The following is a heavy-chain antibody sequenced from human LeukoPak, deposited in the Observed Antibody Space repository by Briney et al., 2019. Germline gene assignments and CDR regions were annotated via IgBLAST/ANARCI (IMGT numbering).Heavy chain of an antibody. CDR3: ARLMITFGGVIAPFDY. Sequence: PSETLSLTCTVSGGSISSGDYYWSWIRQPPGKGLEWIGYIYYSGSTYYNPSLKSRVTISVDTSKNQFSLKLSSGTAADTAVYYCARLMITFGGVIAPFDYWGQGTLVTVSS. J-gene: IGHJ4*02. CDR1: GGSISSGDYY. V-gene: IGHV4-30-4*08. D-gene: IGHD3-16*02. CDR2: IYYSGST.